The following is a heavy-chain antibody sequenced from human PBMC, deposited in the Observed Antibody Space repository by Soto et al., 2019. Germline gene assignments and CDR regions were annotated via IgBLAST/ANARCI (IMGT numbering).Heavy chain of an antibody. CDR3: ARYNSYAIDY. Sequence: PSSALSITFTFSGTSISSYYWSWIRQPPGKGLEWIANIHYSGTTNYNPSLASRVTLSVDTSKNQFSLKMTSVTAADRAMYFCARYNSYAIDYWGRGTLVTVSS. J-gene: IGHJ4*02. CDR2: IHYSGTT. V-gene: IGHV4-59*01. CDR1: GTSISSYY. D-gene: IGHD2-8*01.